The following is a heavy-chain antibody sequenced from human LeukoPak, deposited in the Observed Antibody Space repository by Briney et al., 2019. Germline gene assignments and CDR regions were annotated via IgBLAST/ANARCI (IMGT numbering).Heavy chain of an antibody. Sequence: GGSLRLSCAASGFTFSSYSMNWVRQAPGKGLEWVSSISSSSSYIYYADSVKGRFTISRDNAKNSLYLQMNSLRAEDTAVYYCARDGRGYSGYDYNDYYGMDVWGQGTTVTVSS. D-gene: IGHD5-12*01. J-gene: IGHJ6*02. CDR1: GFTFSSYS. V-gene: IGHV3-21*01. CDR2: ISSSSSYI. CDR3: ARDGRGYSGYDYNDYYGMDV.